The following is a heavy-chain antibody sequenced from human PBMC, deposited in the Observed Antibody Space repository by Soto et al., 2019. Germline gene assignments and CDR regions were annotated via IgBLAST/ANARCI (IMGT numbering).Heavy chain of an antibody. J-gene: IGHJ5*02. V-gene: IGHV3-23*01. CDR1: GFTFSSYA. CDR2: ISGSGGST. Sequence: AGSLRLSCAASGFTFSSYAMSWVRQAPGKGLEWVSAISGSGGSTYYADSVKGRFTISRDNSKNTLYLQMNSMRAEDTAVYYCSKDRPRKYYYDRSGYPWRQGTLVTV. D-gene: IGHD3-22*01. CDR3: SKDRPRKYYYDRSGYP.